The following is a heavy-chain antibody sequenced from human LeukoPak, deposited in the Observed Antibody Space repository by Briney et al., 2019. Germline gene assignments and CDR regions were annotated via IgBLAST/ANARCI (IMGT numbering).Heavy chain of an antibody. CDR2: IYYSGST. CDR1: GGSISSYY. D-gene: IGHD3-16*02. Sequence: SETLSLTCTVSGGSISSYYWSWIRQPPGKGLEWIGYIYYSGSTNYNPSLKSRVTISVDTSKNQFSLKLSSVTAADTAVYYCARHVEGDYIWGSYRYFDYWGQGTLDTVSS. CDR3: ARHVEGDYIWGSYRYFDY. V-gene: IGHV4-59*08. J-gene: IGHJ4*02.